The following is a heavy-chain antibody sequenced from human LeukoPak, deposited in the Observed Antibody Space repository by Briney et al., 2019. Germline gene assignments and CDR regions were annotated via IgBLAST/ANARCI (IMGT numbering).Heavy chain of an antibody. CDR1: GYTFTGYY. CDR3: ARGRVYNWNYRVGGPPPALDY. V-gene: IGHV1-2*02. D-gene: IGHD1-7*01. J-gene: IGHJ4*02. Sequence: GASVKVSCKAFGYTFTGYYMHWVRQAPGQGLEWMGWINPNSGGTNYAQKFQGRVTMTRDMSTSTVYMELSSLRSEDTAVYYCARGRVYNWNYRVGGPPPALDYWGQGTLVTVSS. CDR2: INPNSGGT.